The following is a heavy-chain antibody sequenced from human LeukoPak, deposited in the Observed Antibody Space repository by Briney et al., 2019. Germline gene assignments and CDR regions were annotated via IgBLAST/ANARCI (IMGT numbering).Heavy chain of an antibody. J-gene: IGHJ3*02. CDR3: AREDAEQMDNSFDI. Sequence: SETLSLTCTVSGGSISRSRDYWGWIRQPPGKGPEWIGSVYYIGSTFYNPSLKSRLTISIDTSKNQFSLKLRSVTAADTAVYYCAREDAEQMDNSFDIWGQGTMVTVSS. CDR2: VYYIGST. CDR1: GGSISRSRDY. V-gene: IGHV4-39*07. D-gene: IGHD5-24*01.